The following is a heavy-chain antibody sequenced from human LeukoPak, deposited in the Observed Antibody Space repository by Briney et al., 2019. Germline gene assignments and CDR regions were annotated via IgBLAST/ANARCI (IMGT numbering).Heavy chain of an antibody. CDR3: ASTSLA. CDR1: GFSFSNYW. D-gene: IGHD2-2*01. V-gene: IGHV3-7*02. J-gene: IGHJ4*02. CDR2: IKEDGSQK. Sequence: PGGSLRLSCAASGFSFSNYWMSWIRQAPGKGLEWVANIKEDGSQKNYVDSVQGRFTISRDNAKNSLSLQMNSLRAEDTAVYYCASTSLAWGQGTLVTVSS.